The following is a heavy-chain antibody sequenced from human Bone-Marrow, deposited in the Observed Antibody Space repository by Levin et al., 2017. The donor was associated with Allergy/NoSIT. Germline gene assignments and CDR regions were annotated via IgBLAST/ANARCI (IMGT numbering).Heavy chain of an antibody. D-gene: IGHD3-3*01. Sequence: PGASVKVSCKASGGIFTTYTIFWVRQAPGQGLEWIGRIIPSLAIGNYAQKFQGRATITADKSTATAFMELANLTSDDTAVYYCAPEGTDFSASSKGDDSWGQGTLVIVSS. CDR1: GGIFTTYT. V-gene: IGHV1-69*02. J-gene: IGHJ5*01. CDR2: IIPSLAIG. CDR3: APEGTDFSASSKGDDS.